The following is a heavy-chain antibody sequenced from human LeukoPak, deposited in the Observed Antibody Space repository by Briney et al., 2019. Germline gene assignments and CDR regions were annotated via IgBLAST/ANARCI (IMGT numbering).Heavy chain of an antibody. V-gene: IGHV4-30-4*01. CDR1: GGSISSGDYY. J-gene: IGHJ5*02. D-gene: IGHD2-2*01. CDR2: INYSGST. Sequence: SETLSLTCTVSGGSISSGDYYWSWIRQPPGKGLEWIGYINYSGSTFHYNPSLKSRVTISVDTSKNQFSLRLNSVTVADSAVYYCASTNCSSAICYGANWFDPWGQGTLVTVSS. CDR3: ASTNCSSAICYGANWFDP.